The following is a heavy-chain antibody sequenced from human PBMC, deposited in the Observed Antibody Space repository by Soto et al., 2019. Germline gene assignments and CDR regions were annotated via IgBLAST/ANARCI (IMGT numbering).Heavy chain of an antibody. CDR1: GYTFTSFG. J-gene: IGHJ5*02. D-gene: IGHD6-13*01. Sequence: QVQLVQSGAEVKMPGASVKVSCKASGYTFTSFGISWVRQAPAQGLEWMGWTSAYNGNTDYLQKLQGRGTTTTETYTSKAYMELRSLRPDDTAVYYCARDPSIAAAGTRFDPWGQGTLVTVSS. CDR2: TSAYNGNT. CDR3: ARDPSIAAAGTRFDP. V-gene: IGHV1-18*01.